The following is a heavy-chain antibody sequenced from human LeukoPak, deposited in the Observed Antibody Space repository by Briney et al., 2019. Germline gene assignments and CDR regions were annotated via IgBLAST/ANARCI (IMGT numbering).Heavy chain of an antibody. V-gene: IGHV4-30-4*08. Sequence: PLETLSLTCTVSGGSISSGDYYWSWLRQPPGKGLEWIGYIYYSGSTYYNPSLKSRVTISVDTSKNQFSLKLSSVTAADTAVYYCARVGYCSSTSCNRGFDYWGQGTLVTVSS. CDR3: ARVGYCSSTSCNRGFDY. J-gene: IGHJ4*02. CDR2: IYYSGST. D-gene: IGHD2-2*01. CDR1: GGSISSGDYY.